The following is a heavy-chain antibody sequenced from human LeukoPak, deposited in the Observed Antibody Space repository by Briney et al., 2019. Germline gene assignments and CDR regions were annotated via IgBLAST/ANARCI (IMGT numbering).Heavy chain of an antibody. D-gene: IGHD1-1*01. J-gene: IGHJ4*02. CDR3: AIDNETGYFDY. CDR1: GGTFTSYA. CDR2: IIPIFGTA. V-gene: IGHV1-69*13. Sequence: SVKVSCKASGGTFTSYAISRVRQAPGQGLEWMGGIIPIFGTANYAQKFQGRVTITADESTSTAYMELSSLRSEDTAVYYCAIDNETGYFDYWGQGTLVTVSS.